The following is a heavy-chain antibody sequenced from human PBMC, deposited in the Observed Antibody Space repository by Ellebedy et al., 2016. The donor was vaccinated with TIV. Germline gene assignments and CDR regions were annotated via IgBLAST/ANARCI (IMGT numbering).Heavy chain of an antibody. D-gene: IGHD2-2*01. Sequence: GESLKIFCATSGFAFSSYAMSWVRQAPGKGLEWVSAISDNGVITKYADSVKGRFTISRDNSKNTLYLQMNSLRAEDTAVYYCPKGFGTNVKFYVDYWGQGTLVTVSS. CDR2: ISDNGVIT. CDR1: GFAFSSYA. CDR3: PKGFGTNVKFYVDY. V-gene: IGHV3-23*01. J-gene: IGHJ4*02.